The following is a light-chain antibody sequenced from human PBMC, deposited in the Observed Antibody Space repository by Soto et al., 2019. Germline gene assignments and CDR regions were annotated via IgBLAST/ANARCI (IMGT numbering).Light chain of an antibody. CDR2: QVS. V-gene: IGLV2-14*01. J-gene: IGLJ1*01. CDR3: SSFTTSSTLYV. CDR1: SSDVGNYNY. Sequence: HSVLTQPASVSGSPGQSITISCTGTSSDVGNYNYVSWYQQHPGKAPQLMIFQVSNRASGVSNRFSGSKSGDTASLTISGLQAEDEADYYCSSFTTSSTLYVFGTGTKVTVL.